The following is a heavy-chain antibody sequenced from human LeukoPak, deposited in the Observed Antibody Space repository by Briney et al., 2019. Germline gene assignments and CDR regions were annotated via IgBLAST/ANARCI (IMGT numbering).Heavy chain of an antibody. V-gene: IGHV3-23*01. J-gene: IGHJ4*02. D-gene: IGHD2-2*01. CDR2: ISGSGGST. CDR1: GFIFSSYA. CDR3: AKATSTSDFDY. Sequence: PGGSLRLSCIASGFIFSSYAMSWVRQAPGKGLEWVSGISGSGGSTYYADSAKGRFTISRDNSEHTLSLQMNSLRADDTAVYYCAKATSTSDFDYWGQGTLVTVSS.